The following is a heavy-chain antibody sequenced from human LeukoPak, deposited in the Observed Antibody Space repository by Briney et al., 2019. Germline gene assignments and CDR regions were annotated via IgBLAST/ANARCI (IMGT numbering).Heavy chain of an antibody. Sequence: GGSLRLSCAASGFTFSSYGMHWVRRAPGKGLEWVAVISYDGSNKYYADSVKGRFTISRDNSKNTLYLQMNSLRAEDTAVYYCARGFDYWGQGTLVTVSS. CDR3: ARGFDY. CDR1: GFTFSSYG. CDR2: ISYDGSNK. V-gene: IGHV3-30*03. J-gene: IGHJ4*02.